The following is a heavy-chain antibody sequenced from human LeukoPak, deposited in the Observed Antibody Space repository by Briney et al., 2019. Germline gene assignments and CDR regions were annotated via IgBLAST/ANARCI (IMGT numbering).Heavy chain of an antibody. CDR2: IWYDGSNK. J-gene: IGHJ4*02. Sequence: PGGSLRLSCAASGFTFSSYGMHWVRQAPGKGLEWVAVIWYDGSNKYYADSVKGRFTISRDNSKNTLYLQMNSLRAEDTAVYYCARDLEGAVAGTVVGFLYWGQGTLVTVSS. CDR3: ARDLEGAVAGTVVGFLY. D-gene: IGHD6-19*01. V-gene: IGHV3-33*01. CDR1: GFTFSSYG.